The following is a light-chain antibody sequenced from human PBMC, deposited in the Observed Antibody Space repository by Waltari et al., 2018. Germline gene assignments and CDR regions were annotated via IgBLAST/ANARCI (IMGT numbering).Light chain of an antibody. CDR3: QSYDSSLSGWV. J-gene: IGLJ3*02. Sequence: QSVLTQPPSVSGAPGQRVTVSCTGSSSNIRAGYDFHWYRQVPGPAPKPLIYGNTNRPSGVPDRFSGSKSGTSASLAITGLQADDEADYYCQSYDSSLSGWVFGGGTKLTVL. CDR1: SSNIRAGYD. CDR2: GNT. V-gene: IGLV1-40*01.